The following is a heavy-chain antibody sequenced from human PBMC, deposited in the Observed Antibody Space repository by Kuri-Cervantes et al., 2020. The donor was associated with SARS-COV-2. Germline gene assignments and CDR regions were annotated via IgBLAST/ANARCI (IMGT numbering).Heavy chain of an antibody. V-gene: IGHV2-5*02. CDR2: IYWDDDK. CDR3: ARTLYDTSAYYFGY. J-gene: IGHJ4*02. CDR1: VFSLSTSGVG. Sequence: SGPTLVKPTQTLTLTCTFSVFSLSTSGVGVGWILQPPGKALEWLAHIYWDDDKRYSPSLKSRLTITKDTSRHQVVLTMTNMYPVDTTTYYCARTLYDTSAYYFGYWGQGTLVTVSS. D-gene: IGHD3-22*01.